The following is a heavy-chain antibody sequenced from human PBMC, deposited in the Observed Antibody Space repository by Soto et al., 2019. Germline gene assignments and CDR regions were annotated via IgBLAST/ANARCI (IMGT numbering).Heavy chain of an antibody. CDR1: GYTFTNFG. D-gene: IGHD3-16*01. CDR2: ISAYNGNT. CDR3: ARGGTPIDY. J-gene: IGHJ4*02. V-gene: IGHV1-18*01. Sequence: QVQLVQSGAEVKKPGASVKVSCKASGYTFTNFGISWVRQAPGQGLEWMGWISAYNGNTNYAQNFQGRVTMTTDTPTMTAYMELRSLRSGDTAVYYCARGGTPIDYWCQGTLVTVSS.